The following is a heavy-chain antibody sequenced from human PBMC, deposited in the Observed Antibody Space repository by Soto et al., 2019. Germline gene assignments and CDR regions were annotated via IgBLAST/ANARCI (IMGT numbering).Heavy chain of an antibody. J-gene: IGHJ4*02. CDR2: IIPTLGIA. CDR3: ARDRDSSSSVGNFDY. D-gene: IGHD6-6*01. V-gene: IGHV1-69*08. CDR1: GGTFSSYT. Sequence: QVQLVQSGAEVKKPGSSVKVSCKASGGTFSSYTISGWRKAPGQGLEWMGRIIPTLGIANYAQKFQGRVTITADKSTSTAYMELSSLRSEDTAVCYCARDRDSSSSVGNFDYWGQGTLVTVSS.